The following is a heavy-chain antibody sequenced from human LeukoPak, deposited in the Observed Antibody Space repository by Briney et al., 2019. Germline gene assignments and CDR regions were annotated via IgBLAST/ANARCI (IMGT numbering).Heavy chain of an antibody. CDR1: GYTFTGYY. CDR2: INPNSGGT. J-gene: IGHJ4*02. Sequence: EASVKVSCKASGYTFTGYYIHWVRQAPGQGLEWMGWINPNSGGTNYAQKFQGRVTMTRDTSISTAYMELSRLRSDDTAVYYCARAYNWNDEFDYWGQGTLVTVSS. CDR3: ARAYNWNDEFDY. D-gene: IGHD1-20*01. V-gene: IGHV1-2*02.